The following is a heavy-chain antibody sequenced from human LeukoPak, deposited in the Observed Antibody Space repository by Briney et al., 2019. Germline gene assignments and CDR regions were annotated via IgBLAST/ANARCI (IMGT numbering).Heavy chain of an antibody. CDR2: MNPNNGNT. V-gene: IGHV1-8*01. CDR3: ARGFLGYDSSDYAFSYY. CDR1: GYTFTSYD. Sequence: ASVKVSCKASGYTFTSYDISWVRQAPGQGLEWMGWMNPNNGNTGYAQRFQGRVTLTRDTSINTAYMELSSLRSEDTAVYYCARGFLGYDSSDYAFSYYWGQGTLVTVSS. J-gene: IGHJ4*02. D-gene: IGHD3-22*01.